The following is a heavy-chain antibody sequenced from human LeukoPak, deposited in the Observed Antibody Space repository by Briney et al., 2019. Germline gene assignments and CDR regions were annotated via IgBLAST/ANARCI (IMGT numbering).Heavy chain of an antibody. Sequence: SETLSLTCTVSGGSISSYYWSWVRQPPGKGLEWIGYINYSGSSDYNPSLKSRVSFSVDTSKDQFSLRLSSVTAADTAVYYCGRRTYYDTLTGYNYWYFDLWGCGTLVTVSS. CDR2: INYSGSS. J-gene: IGHJ2*01. CDR3: GRRTYYDTLTGYNYWYFDL. V-gene: IGHV4-59*01. D-gene: IGHD3-9*01. CDR1: GGSISSYY.